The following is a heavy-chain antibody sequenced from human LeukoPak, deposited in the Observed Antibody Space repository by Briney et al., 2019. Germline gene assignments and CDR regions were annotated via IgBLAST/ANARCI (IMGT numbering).Heavy chain of an antibody. D-gene: IGHD3-9*01. Sequence: RASVKVSCKASGYTFTSYDINWVRQATGQGLECVGWMNPNSGNTDYAQKFQGRVNMTMNTSISTAYMELSSLRSEDPAVYYCARRGRTIPDVWGKGTTVTVSS. CDR3: ARRGRTIPDV. CDR1: GYTFTSYD. V-gene: IGHV1-8*01. J-gene: IGHJ6*04. CDR2: MNPNSGNT.